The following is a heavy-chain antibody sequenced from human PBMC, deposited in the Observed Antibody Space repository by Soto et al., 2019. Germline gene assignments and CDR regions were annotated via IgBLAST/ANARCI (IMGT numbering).Heavy chain of an antibody. CDR2: ISSSSSYI. CDR1: GFTFSSYS. J-gene: IGHJ6*02. V-gene: IGHV3-21*01. Sequence: EVQLVESGGGLVKPGGSLRLSCAASGFTFSSYSMNWGRQAPGKGLEWVSSISSSSSYIYYADSVKGRFTISRDNAKNSLYLQMNSLRAEDTAVYYCARGYVWASYRQFDYYYGMDVWGQGTTVTVSS. CDR3: ARGYVWASYRQFDYYYGMDV. D-gene: IGHD3-16*02.